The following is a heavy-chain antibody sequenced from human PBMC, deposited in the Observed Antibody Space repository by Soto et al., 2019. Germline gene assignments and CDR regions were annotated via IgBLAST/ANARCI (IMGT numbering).Heavy chain of an antibody. CDR2: ISYDGSNK. V-gene: IGHV3-30-3*01. CDR3: AMPMTTVTIYYYYGMDV. Sequence: GGSLRVSCAASGVTFSSYAMHWVRQAPGKGLEWVAVISYDGSNKYYADSVKGRFTISRDNSKNTLYLQMNSLRAEDTAVYYCAMPMTTVTIYYYYGMDVWGQGTTVTVSS. CDR1: GVTFSSYA. J-gene: IGHJ6*02. D-gene: IGHD4-17*01.